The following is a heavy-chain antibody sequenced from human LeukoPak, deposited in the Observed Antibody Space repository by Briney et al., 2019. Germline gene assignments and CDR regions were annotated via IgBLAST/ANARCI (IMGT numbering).Heavy chain of an antibody. CDR1: GFTFSSYS. V-gene: IGHV3-48*01. J-gene: IGHJ4*02. Sequence: GGSLRLSCAASGFTFSSYSMNWVRQAPGKGLEWVSYISSSSSTIYYADSVKGRFTISRDNAKNSLYLQMNSLRAGDTAVYYCARVGYYDSSGYDYWGQGTLVTVSS. D-gene: IGHD3-22*01. CDR3: ARVGYYDSSGYDY. CDR2: ISSSSSTI.